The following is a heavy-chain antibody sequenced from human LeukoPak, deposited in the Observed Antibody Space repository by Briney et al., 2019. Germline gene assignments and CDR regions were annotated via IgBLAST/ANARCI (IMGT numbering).Heavy chain of an antibody. V-gene: IGHV4-34*01. CDR2: INHSGST. CDR3: ARGPAAGTAYYYYYGMDV. CDR1: GGSSSGYY. D-gene: IGHD6-13*01. Sequence: PSETLSLTCAVYGGSSSGYYWSWIRQPPGKGLEWIGEINHSGSTNYNPSLKSRVTISVDTSKNQFSLKLSSVTAADTAVYYCARGPAAGTAYYYYYGMDVWGQGTTVTVSS. J-gene: IGHJ6*02.